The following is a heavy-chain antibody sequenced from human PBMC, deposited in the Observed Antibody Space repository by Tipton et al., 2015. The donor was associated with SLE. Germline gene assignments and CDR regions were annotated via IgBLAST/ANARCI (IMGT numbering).Heavy chain of an antibody. CDR1: GGSISSHY. CDR2: IHYSGST. J-gene: IGHJ4*03. V-gene: IGHV4-59*11. Sequence: TLSLTCTVSGGSISSHYWSWIRQPPGKGLEWIGYIHYSGSTNYNPSLESRVTMSVDTSNNQFSLRLSSVTAADTAVYYCARTEWYQSFDYWGKGTTVTVSS. D-gene: IGHD2-2*01. CDR3: ARTEWYQSFDY.